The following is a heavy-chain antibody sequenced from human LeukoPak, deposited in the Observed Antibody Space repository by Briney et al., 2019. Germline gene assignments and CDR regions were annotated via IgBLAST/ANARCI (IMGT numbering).Heavy chain of an antibody. CDR1: RGSLCGVF. D-gene: IGHD3-10*01. Sequence: SETLSVTSMMSRGSLCGVFWSWMRQPPGKGLGWIWYIYYSGRSNYNPSLKSRVTISVDTSKDQFSLKLSSVTAADTAVYYCARNRASGTPYFDYWGQGLLVTVSS. V-gene: IGHV4-59*08. CDR2: IYYSGRS. CDR3: ARNRASGTPYFDY. J-gene: IGHJ4*02.